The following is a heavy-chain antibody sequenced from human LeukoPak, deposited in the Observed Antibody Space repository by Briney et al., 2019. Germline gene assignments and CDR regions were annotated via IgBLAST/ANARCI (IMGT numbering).Heavy chain of an antibody. D-gene: IGHD6-13*01. CDR3: ARSYSGSWYEHFDY. J-gene: IGHJ4*02. CDR1: GFTFSSYA. V-gene: IGHV3-64*01. Sequence: GGSLRLSCAASGFTFSSYAMHWVRQAPGKGLEYVSAICSNGGSTYYANSVKGRFTIFRDNSKDTLYLQMGSLRAEDMAVYYCARSYSGSWYEHFDYWGQGTLVTVSS. CDR2: ICSNGGST.